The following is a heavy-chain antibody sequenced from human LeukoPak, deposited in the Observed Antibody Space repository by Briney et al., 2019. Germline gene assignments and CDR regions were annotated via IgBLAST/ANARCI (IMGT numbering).Heavy chain of an antibody. J-gene: IGHJ3*02. CDR3: ARDDWYSSGWYVAGAFDI. CDR1: GGSISSYY. D-gene: IGHD6-19*01. Sequence: SETLSLTCTVSGGSISSYYWSWIRQPAGKGLEWIGRIYTSGSTNYNPSLKSRVTMSVDTSKNQFSLKLSSVTAADTAVYYCARDDWYSSGWYVAGAFDIWGQGTMVTVSS. CDR2: IYTSGST. V-gene: IGHV4-4*07.